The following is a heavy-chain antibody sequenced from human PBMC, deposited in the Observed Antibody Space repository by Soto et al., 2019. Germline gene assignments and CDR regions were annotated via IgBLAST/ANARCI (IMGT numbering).Heavy chain of an antibody. D-gene: IGHD3-22*01. CDR3: ARVGRWYYDSSGYYYSPTDY. CDR1: GYSFTSYW. Sequence: EVQLVQSGAEVKKPGESLKISCKGSGYSFTSYWIGWVRQMPGKGLEWMGIIYPGDSDTRYSPSFQGQVTISADKSISTAYLQWSSLKASDTAMYYCARVGRWYYDSSGYYYSPTDYWGQGTLVTVSS. V-gene: IGHV5-51*01. CDR2: IYPGDSDT. J-gene: IGHJ4*02.